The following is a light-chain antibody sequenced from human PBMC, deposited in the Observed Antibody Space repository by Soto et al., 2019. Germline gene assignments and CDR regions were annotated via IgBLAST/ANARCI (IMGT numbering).Light chain of an antibody. J-gene: IGKJ1*01. CDR1: QSVSTS. CDR3: QQRSNWPWT. CDR2: DAS. V-gene: IGKV3-11*01. Sequence: EIVLTQSPATLSLSPGERATLSCRASQSVSTSLAWYQQKPGQAPRLLIYDASNRATGIPARFSSSGSGTDFRLTVSRLEPEDFALYYCQQRSNWPWTFGQGTQVEIK.